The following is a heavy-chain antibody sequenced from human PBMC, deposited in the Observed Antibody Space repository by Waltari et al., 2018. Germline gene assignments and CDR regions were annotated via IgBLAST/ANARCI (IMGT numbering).Heavy chain of an antibody. CDR1: GLTFSSYW. V-gene: IGHV3-7*01. J-gene: IGHJ3*02. CDR2: IKQDGSEK. CDR3: ARGLSSAFDI. Sequence: EVQLVESGGGLVQPGGSLRLSGAASGLTFSSYWMNWVRQAPGKGLEWVANIKQDGSEKYYVDSVKGRFTISRDNAKNSLYQQMNSLRAEDTAVYYCARGLSSAFDIWGQGTMVTVSS.